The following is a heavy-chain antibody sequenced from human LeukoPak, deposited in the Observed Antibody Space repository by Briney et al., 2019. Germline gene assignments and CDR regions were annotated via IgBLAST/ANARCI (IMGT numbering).Heavy chain of an antibody. J-gene: IGHJ1*01. D-gene: IGHD2-2*01. CDR1: GFTFSTYW. CDR2: IKQDGSEK. Sequence: QAGGSLRLSCVASGFTFSTYWMTWVRQAPGKGLEWVANIKQDGSEKYFVDSVRGRFTISRDNAQDSLYLQMNSLRAEDTAIYYCATDHCSSTSCYPHWGQGTLVTVSS. V-gene: IGHV3-7*04. CDR3: ATDHCSSTSCYPH.